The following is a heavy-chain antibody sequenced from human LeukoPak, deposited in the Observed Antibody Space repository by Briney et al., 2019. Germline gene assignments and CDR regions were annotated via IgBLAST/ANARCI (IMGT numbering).Heavy chain of an antibody. CDR2: ISSSSSYI. J-gene: IGHJ6*03. CDR3: AGAGTPYYYYYYYMDV. CDR1: GFTFSSYE. D-gene: IGHD6-13*01. V-gene: IGHV3-21*05. Sequence: PGGSLRLSCAASGFTFSSYEMNWVRQAPGKGLEWVSYISSSSSYIYYADSVKGRFTISRDNAKNSLYLQMNSLRAEDTAVYYCAGAGTPYYYYYYYMDVWGKGTTVTVSS.